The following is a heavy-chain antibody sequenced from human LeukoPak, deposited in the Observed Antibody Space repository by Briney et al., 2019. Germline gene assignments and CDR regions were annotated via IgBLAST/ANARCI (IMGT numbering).Heavy chain of an antibody. Sequence: SQTLSLTCTVSGGSISSGGYYWSWIRQHPGKGLEWIGYIYYSGSTYYNPSLKSRVTMSVDTSKNQFSLKLSSVTAADTAVYYCARDYRPGDYGLDPWGQGTLVTVSS. V-gene: IGHV4-31*03. CDR2: IYYSGST. CDR3: ARDYRPGDYGLDP. CDR1: GGSISSGGYY. J-gene: IGHJ5*02. D-gene: IGHD4-17*01.